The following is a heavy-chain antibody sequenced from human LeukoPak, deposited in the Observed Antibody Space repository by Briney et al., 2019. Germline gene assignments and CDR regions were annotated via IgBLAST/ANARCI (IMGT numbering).Heavy chain of an antibody. CDR1: GFTFSSYG. V-gene: IGHV3-30*02. D-gene: IGHD3-10*01. CDR2: IRCDGSNK. CDR3: AKEYYGSGSYSYYYYMDV. J-gene: IGHJ6*03. Sequence: PGGSLRLSCAASGFTFSSYGMHWVRQAPGKGLEWVAFIRCDGSNKYYADSVKGRFTISRDNSKNTLYLQMNSLRAEDTAVYYCAKEYYGSGSYSYYYYMDVWGKGTTVTVSS.